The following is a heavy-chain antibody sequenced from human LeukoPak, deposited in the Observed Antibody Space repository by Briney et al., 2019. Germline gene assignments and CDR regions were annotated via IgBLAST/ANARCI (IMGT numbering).Heavy chain of an antibody. Sequence: PGGSLRLSCAASRFTFSNYRMNWVRQAPGVGLEWVSAISGSGATSYYANSVKGRFTISRDDSKNTMYLQMNSLRAEDTAVYYCAKGGDGSCYSYLDYWGQGILVTVSS. CDR3: AKGGDGSCYSYLDY. CDR2: ISGSGATS. D-gene: IGHD2-15*01. V-gene: IGHV3-23*01. J-gene: IGHJ4*02. CDR1: RFTFSNYR.